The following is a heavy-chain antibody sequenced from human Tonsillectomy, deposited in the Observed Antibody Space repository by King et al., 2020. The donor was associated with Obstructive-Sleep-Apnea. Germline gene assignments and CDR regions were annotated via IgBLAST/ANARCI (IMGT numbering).Heavy chain of an antibody. CDR2: INPHSVDT. CDR3: ATFSSSSHFDY. Sequence: QLVQSGAEVKKPGASVKVSCKASGYTFTAYLMHWVRQAPGQGLEWMGWINPHSVDTNFLQKFQGRVTMTRDTSISTAYMELTRLRSGDTAVYYCATFSSSSHFDYWGQGTLATVSS. J-gene: IGHJ4*02. V-gene: IGHV1-2*02. CDR1: GYTFTAYL. D-gene: IGHD3-3*01.